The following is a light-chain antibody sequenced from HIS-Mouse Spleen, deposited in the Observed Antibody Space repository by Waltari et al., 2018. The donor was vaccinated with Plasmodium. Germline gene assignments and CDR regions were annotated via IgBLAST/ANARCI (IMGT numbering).Light chain of an antibody. V-gene: IGLV3-1*01. J-gene: IGLJ2*01. CDR3: QAWDSSTVV. Sequence: SYELTQPPSVSVSPGQTASITCSGDKLGDKYACWYKQKPGQSPVLVIHQDSKRPSGIPERFSGSNAGNTATLTISGTQAMDEADYYCQAWDSSTVVFGGGTKLTVL. CDR2: QDS. CDR1: KLGDKY.